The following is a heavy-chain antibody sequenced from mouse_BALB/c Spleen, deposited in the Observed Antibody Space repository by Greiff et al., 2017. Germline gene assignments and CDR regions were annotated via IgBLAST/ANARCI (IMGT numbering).Heavy chain of an antibody. J-gene: IGHJ4*01. Sequence: EVQRVESGGGLVKPGGSLKLSCAASGFTFSSYTMSWVRQTPEKRLEWVATISSGGSYTYYPDSVKGRFTISRDNAKNTLYLQMSSLKSEDTAMYYCTSPEGYAMDYWGQGTSVTVSS. V-gene: IGHV5-6-4*01. CDR2: ISSGGSYT. CDR1: GFTFSSYT. CDR3: TSPEGYAMDY.